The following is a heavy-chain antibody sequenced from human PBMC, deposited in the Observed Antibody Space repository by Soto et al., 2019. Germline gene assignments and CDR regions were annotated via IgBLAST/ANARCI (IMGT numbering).Heavy chain of an antibody. CDR2: ISGSGGST. V-gene: IGHV3-23*01. Sequence: EVQLLESGGGLVQPGGSLRLSCAASGFTFSSYAMSWVRQAPGKGLEWVSAISGSGGSTYYADSVKGRFTISRDNSKNTLYLQMNSLRAEDTAVYYCASKSVVVTAFWYFDLWGRGTLVTVSS. D-gene: IGHD2-21*02. J-gene: IGHJ2*01. CDR1: GFTFSSYA. CDR3: ASKSVVVTAFWYFDL.